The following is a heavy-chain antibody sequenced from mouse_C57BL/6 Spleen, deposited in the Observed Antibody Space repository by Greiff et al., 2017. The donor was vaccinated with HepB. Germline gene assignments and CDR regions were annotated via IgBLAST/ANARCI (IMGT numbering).Heavy chain of an antibody. CDR2: IDPSDSYT. D-gene: IGHD1-1*01. CDR1: GYTFTSYW. V-gene: IGHV1-50*01. CDR3: ASTVDWYFDV. Sequence: QVQLQQPGAELVKPGASVKLSCKASGYTFTSYWMQWVKQRPGQGLEWIGEIDPSDSYTNYNQKFKGKATLTVDTSSSTAYMQLSSLTSEDSAVYYCASTVDWYFDVWGTGTTVTVSS. J-gene: IGHJ1*03.